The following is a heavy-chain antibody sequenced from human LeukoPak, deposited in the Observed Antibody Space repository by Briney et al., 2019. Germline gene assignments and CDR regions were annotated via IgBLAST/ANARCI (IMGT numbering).Heavy chain of an antibody. CDR3: AKGTIFGVVGPFDY. V-gene: IGHV3-9*03. CDR1: GFAFDDYA. CDR2: ISWNSGSI. D-gene: IGHD3-3*01. J-gene: IGHJ4*02. Sequence: PGGSLRLSYAASGFAFDDYAMHWVRQAPGKGLEWVSGISWNSGSIGYADSVKGRFTISRDNAKNSLYLQMNSLRAEDMALYYCAKGTIFGVVGPFDYWGQGTLVTVSS.